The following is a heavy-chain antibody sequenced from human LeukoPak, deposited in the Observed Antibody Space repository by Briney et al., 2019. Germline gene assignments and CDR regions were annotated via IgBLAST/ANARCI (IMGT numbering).Heavy chain of an antibody. CDR2: IKQDGSEK. V-gene: IGHV3-7*01. D-gene: IGHD2-2*01. CDR1: GFTFSSYW. CDR3: ARSQGLLGYCSSTSCYAFDY. Sequence: XGSLRLSCAASGFTFSSYWMSWVRQAPGKGLEWVAHIKQDGSEKYYVDSVKGRFTISRDNAKNSLYLQMNSLRAEDTAVYYCARSQGLLGYCSSTSCYAFDYWGQGTLVTVSS. J-gene: IGHJ4*02.